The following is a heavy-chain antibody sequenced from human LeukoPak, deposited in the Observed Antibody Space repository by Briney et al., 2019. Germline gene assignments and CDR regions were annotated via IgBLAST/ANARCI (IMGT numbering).Heavy chain of an antibody. CDR2: IAPSGDT. D-gene: IGHD1-26*01. CDR1: GFTLSIYD. J-gene: IGHJ3*02. CDR3: ARVNRVGANGAFDI. V-gene: IGHV3-13*01. Sequence: GGSLRLSCAASGFTLSIYDMHCVRQPTGKGLEWVSAIAPSGDTYYPGSAKGRFTISRENAKNSLYLEMNSLRAGDTAVYYCARVNRVGANGAFDIWGQGTMVTVSS.